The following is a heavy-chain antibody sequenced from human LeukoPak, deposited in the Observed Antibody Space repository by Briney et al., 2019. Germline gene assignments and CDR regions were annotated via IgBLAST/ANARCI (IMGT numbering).Heavy chain of an antibody. V-gene: IGHV3-74*01. J-gene: IGHJ4*02. CDR3: ARDASGYYY. Sequence: GGSLRLSCAASGFTFSSYWMHWVRQAPGKGPVWVSRINNDGSGTTYADSVKGRFTISRDDAKNTLYLQMNSLRAEDTAVYYCARDASGYYYWGQGTLVTVSS. D-gene: IGHD3-3*01. CDR1: GFTFSSYW. CDR2: INNDGSGT.